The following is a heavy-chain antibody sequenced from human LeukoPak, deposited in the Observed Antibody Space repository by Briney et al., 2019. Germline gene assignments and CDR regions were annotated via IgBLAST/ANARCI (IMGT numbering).Heavy chain of an antibody. J-gene: IGHJ5*02. CDR3: ARHPSGRMWLQQGGWFDP. CDR2: IYYSGST. CDR1: GGSISSSSYY. V-gene: IGHV4-39*01. Sequence: SETLSLTCTVSGGSISSSSYYWGWIRQPPGKGLEWIGSIYYSGSTYYNPSLKSRVTISVDTSKNQFSLKLTSVTAADTAVYYCARHPSGRMWLQQGGWFDPWGQGTLVTVSS. D-gene: IGHD5-24*01.